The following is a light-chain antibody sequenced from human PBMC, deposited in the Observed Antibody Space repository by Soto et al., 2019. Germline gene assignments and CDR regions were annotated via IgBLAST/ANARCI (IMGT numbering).Light chain of an antibody. CDR3: QQDSRYSGT. Sequence: DIQVTQSPSTLSASVGDRITITCRASQSINDWLAWYQQKPGKAPKLLIFRASYLKSGVPSRFSGSGYGTDFTLTISSLQPDDFASYYCQQDSRYSGTFGQGTKVEIK. V-gene: IGKV1-5*03. CDR1: QSINDW. CDR2: RAS. J-gene: IGKJ1*01.